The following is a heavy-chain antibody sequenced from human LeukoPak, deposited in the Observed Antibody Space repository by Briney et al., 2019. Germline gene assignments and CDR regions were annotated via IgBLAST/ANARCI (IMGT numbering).Heavy chain of an antibody. D-gene: IGHD3-10*01. Sequence: GGSLRLSCAASGFTFSSYSMNWVRQAPGKGLEWVSYISSSSSTIYYADSVKGRFTISRDNAKNSLYLQMNSLGAEDTAVYYCARDLRSYYGSGSYEFDYWGQGTLVTVSS. V-gene: IGHV3-48*04. CDR3: ARDLRSYYGSGSYEFDY. J-gene: IGHJ4*02. CDR2: ISSSSSTI. CDR1: GFTFSSYS.